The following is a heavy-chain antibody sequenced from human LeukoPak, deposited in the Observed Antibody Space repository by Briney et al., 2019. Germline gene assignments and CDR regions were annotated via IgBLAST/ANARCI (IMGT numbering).Heavy chain of an antibody. D-gene: IGHD3-22*01. CDR3: ARDHYDSSGLDAFDI. Sequence: PSETLSLTCSVSGYSISSGYYWGWIRQPPGKGLEWIGSIYHSGNTFYNPSLKSRVTMSIDMSENQFSLKLSSVTAADTAVYYCARDHYDSSGLDAFDIWGQGTMVTVSS. V-gene: IGHV4-38-2*02. J-gene: IGHJ3*02. CDR1: GYSISSGYY. CDR2: IYHSGNT.